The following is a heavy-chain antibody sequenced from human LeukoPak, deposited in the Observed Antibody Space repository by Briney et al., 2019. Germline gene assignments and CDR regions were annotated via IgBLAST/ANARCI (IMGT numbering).Heavy chain of an antibody. Sequence: GGSLRLSCAASGFTFSSYGMHWVRQAPGKGLEWAAVIWYDGSNKYYADSVKGRFTISRDNSKNTLYLQMNSLRAEDTAVYYCARDGDIVVVPTALDYWGRGALVAVSS. V-gene: IGHV3-33*01. CDR3: ARDGDIVVVPTALDY. CDR1: GFTFSSYG. CDR2: IWYDGSNK. D-gene: IGHD2-2*01. J-gene: IGHJ4*02.